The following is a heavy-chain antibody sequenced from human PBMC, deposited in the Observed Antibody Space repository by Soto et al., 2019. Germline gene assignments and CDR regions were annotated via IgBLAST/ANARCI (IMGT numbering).Heavy chain of an antibody. CDR3: ARSGQPRSYYYYYYGMDV. V-gene: IGHV1-18*01. CDR2: ISAYNGNT. Sequence: ASVKVSFKASGYTFTSYGISWVRQAPGQGLEWMGWISAYNGNTNYAQKLQGRVTMTTDTSTSTAYMELRSLRSDDTAVYYCARSGQPRSYYYYYYGMDVWGQGTTVTVSS. CDR1: GYTFTSYG. D-gene: IGHD3-10*01. J-gene: IGHJ6*02.